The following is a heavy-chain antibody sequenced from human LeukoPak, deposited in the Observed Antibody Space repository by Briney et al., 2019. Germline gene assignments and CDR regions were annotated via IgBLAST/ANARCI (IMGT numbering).Heavy chain of an antibody. CDR3: ARSRGGYGDYGSWFDP. CDR1: GGSISSGSYY. CDR2: IYSSGST. D-gene: IGHD3-16*01. J-gene: IGHJ5*02. Sequence: SQTLSLTCNVSGGSISSGSYYWSWIRQPAGKRLEWIGRIYSSGSTIYNPSLKSRVTISLDTSKNQFSLNLSSVTAADTAVYYCARSRGGYGDYGSWFDPWGQGILVTVSS. V-gene: IGHV4-61*02.